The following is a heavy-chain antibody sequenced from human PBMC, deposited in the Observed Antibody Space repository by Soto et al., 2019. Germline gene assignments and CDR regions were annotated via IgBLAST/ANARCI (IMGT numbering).Heavy chain of an antibody. CDR1: GGSISSYY. D-gene: IGHD5-12*01. J-gene: IGHJ4*02. Sequence: SETLSLTCTVSGGSISSYYWSWIRQPPGKGLEWIGYIYYSGSTNYNPSLKSRVTISVDTSKTQFSLKLSSVTAADTAVYYCARARGYSGYDLPPPFDYWGQGTLVTVSS. CDR3: ARARGYSGYDLPPPFDY. CDR2: IYYSGST. V-gene: IGHV4-59*01.